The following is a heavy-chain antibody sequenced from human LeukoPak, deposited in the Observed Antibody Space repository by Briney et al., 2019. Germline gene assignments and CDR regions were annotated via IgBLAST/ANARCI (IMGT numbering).Heavy chain of an antibody. CDR3: AKERTSEGYFDY. V-gene: IGHV3-23*01. CDR2: LSGSGGSK. J-gene: IGHJ4*02. Sequence: PGGSLRLSCPVSGFTFSTYATSWVRQAPGKGLEWVSALSGSGGSKYYADSVKGRFTISRDNSKNTLYLQMNSLRAEDTAVYYCAKERTSEGYFDYWGQGTLVTVSS. CDR1: GFTFSTYA. D-gene: IGHD1-1*01.